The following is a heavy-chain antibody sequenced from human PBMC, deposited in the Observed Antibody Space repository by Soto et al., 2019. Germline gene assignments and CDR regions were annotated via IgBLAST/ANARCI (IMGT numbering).Heavy chain of an antibody. Sequence: KVSYKASRGTVRSSAISWVRQAPGQGLEWMGAIIPVFGTAHYAQKFQGRVTITADKPTSTAYMELSRLRSEDTAVYCCARERPERGKDVWGQGTTVTVSS. CDR2: IIPVFGTA. CDR3: ARERPERGKDV. D-gene: IGHD6-25*01. J-gene: IGHJ6*02. CDR1: RGTVRSSA. V-gene: IGHV1-69*06.